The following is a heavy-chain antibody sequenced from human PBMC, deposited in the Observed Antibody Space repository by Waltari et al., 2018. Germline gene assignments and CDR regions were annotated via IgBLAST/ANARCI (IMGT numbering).Heavy chain of an antibody. CDR1: GGSISSYS. D-gene: IGHD6-13*01. V-gene: IGHV4-59*01. CDR2: IYYSGST. CDR3: ARAVRYSGSSWPDYGMDV. Sequence: QVQLQESGPGLEKPSETLYLTCTVSGGSISSYSWRWIRQPPGQGLEWIGYIYYSGSTNYNPSLKSRVTISVDTSKNQFSLKLSSVTAADTAVYYCARAVRYSGSSWPDYGMDVWGQGTTVTVSS. J-gene: IGHJ6*02.